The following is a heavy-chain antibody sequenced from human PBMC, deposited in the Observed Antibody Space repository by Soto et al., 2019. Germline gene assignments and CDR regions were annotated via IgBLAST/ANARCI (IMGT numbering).Heavy chain of an antibody. CDR3: ARDKERQRLGGIYYYAMDV. D-gene: IGHD5-12*01. V-gene: IGHV1-69*12. CDR2: IIPIFRTP. CDR1: GGTFNTFA. J-gene: IGHJ6*02. Sequence: QVPLVQSGAEVKKPGSSVKVSCKASGGTFNTFAISWVRQAPGQGFEWLGGIIPIFRTPDYAQKFQGRVTIIADESASTASMELSSLRSDDTAVYYCARDKERQRLGGIYYYAMDVWGQGTTVTVSS.